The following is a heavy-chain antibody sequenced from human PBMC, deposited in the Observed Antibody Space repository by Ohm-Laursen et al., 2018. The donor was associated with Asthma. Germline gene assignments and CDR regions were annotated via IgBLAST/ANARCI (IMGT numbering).Heavy chain of an antibody. V-gene: IGHV4-31*03. CDR3: ARGTFYYESTGYYFFDH. D-gene: IGHD3-22*01. CDR2: IYYSGIT. J-gene: IGHJ4*02. CDR1: GDSISSGNNY. Sequence: TLSLTCPVSGDSISSGNNYWSWIRQHPGKGLEWIGYIYYSGITYSNPSLRSRVSISVDTSKNQFSLKLSPVTAADTAVYYCARGTFYYESTGYYFFDHWGQGALVTVPS.